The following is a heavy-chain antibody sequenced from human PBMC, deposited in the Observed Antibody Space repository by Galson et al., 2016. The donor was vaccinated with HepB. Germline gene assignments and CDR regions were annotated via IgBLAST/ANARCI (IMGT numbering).Heavy chain of an antibody. V-gene: IGHV1-69*01. CDR1: GGTFSSYE. J-gene: IGHJ3*02. D-gene: IGHD1-14*01. Sequence: VSCKASGGTFSSYEISWVRQAPGQGLEWMGGISPIFGTANYTQKFQGRVTLTADESTSTAYMELSSLRAEDTAVYYCARLTTEDAFDIWGQGTMVTVSS. CDR2: ISPIFGTA. CDR3: ARLTTEDAFDI.